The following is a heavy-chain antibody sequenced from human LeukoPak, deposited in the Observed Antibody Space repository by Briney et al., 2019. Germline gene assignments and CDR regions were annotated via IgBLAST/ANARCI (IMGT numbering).Heavy chain of an antibody. CDR1: GGPVSSGGYY. Sequence: SETLSLTCTVSGGPVSSGGYYWVWIRQRPGKGLEWIGYIYYTGSTSYNPSLKSRLTIAVDTSKNQFSLKLSSVTAADTAVYYCARPLNTVHDTFDVWGQGTMVTVSS. D-gene: IGHD4-11*01. V-gene: IGHV4-31*03. J-gene: IGHJ3*01. CDR2: IYYTGST. CDR3: ARPLNTVHDTFDV.